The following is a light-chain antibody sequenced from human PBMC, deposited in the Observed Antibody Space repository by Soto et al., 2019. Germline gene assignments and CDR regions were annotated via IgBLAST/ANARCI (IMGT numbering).Light chain of an antibody. CDR3: QQYGSSPSIT. CDR1: ESVSTN. V-gene: IGKV3-20*01. J-gene: IGKJ5*01. CDR2: SAS. Sequence: EIEMTQSPATLSLAPGERVTLSCRASESVSTNLAWYQQKAGQAPRLLIYSASSRATGIPDRFSGSGSGTDFTLTISRLEPEDFAVYYCQQYGSSPSITFGQGTRLEIK.